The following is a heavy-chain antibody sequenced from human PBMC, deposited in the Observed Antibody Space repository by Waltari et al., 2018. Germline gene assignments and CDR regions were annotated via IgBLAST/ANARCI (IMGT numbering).Heavy chain of an antibody. D-gene: IGHD3-22*01. CDR3: ARHYDSRGWFDP. V-gene: IGHV4-38-2*01. J-gene: IGHJ5*02. CDR1: GYSISSGYY. Sequence: QVQLQESGPGLVKPSETLSLTCAVSGYSISSGYYWGWIRQPPGKGLEWIGSIYHSGSTYYNPSLKSRVTISVDTSKNQFSLKLSSVTAADTAVYYCARHYDSRGWFDPWGQGTLVIVSS. CDR2: IYHSGST.